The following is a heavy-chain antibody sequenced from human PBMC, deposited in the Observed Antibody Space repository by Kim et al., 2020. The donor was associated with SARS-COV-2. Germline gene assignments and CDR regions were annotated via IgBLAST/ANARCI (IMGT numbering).Heavy chain of an antibody. J-gene: IGHJ4*02. CDR3: GRTSIAVAGTHNDY. Sequence: QKFQGRVTITGDESTRTAYMELSSLRSEDTAVYYCGRTSIAVAGTHNDYWGQGTLVTVSS. V-gene: IGHV1-69*01. D-gene: IGHD6-19*01.